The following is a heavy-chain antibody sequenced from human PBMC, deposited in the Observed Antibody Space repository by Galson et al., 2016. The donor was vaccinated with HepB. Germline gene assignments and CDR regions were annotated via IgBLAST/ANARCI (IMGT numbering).Heavy chain of an antibody. CDR2: VSGTGGTT. CDR3: ARETKISSSAIDY. CDR1: GFIFSRYA. Sequence: SLRLSCAASGFIFSRYAMSWVRQAPGRGLEWIAAVSGTGGTTYYADSVKGRFTISRDNSKSTLYLQMHSLRAEDTATYYCARETKISSSAIDYWGQGTLVTVSS. D-gene: IGHD6-6*01. V-gene: IGHV3-23*01. J-gene: IGHJ4*02.